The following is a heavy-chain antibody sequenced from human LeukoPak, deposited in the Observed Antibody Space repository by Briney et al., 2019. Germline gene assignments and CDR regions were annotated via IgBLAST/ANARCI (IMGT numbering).Heavy chain of an antibody. CDR3: AKVSLSQLELPPD. Sequence: GGSLRLSCAASGFTFSSYWMSWVRQAPGKGLEWVANIKQDGSEKYYVDSVKGRFTISRDNAKNSLYLQMNSLRAEDTAVYYCAKVSLSQLELPPDWGQGTLVTVSS. D-gene: IGHD1-7*01. CDR1: GFTFSSYW. V-gene: IGHV3-7*01. J-gene: IGHJ4*02. CDR2: IKQDGSEK.